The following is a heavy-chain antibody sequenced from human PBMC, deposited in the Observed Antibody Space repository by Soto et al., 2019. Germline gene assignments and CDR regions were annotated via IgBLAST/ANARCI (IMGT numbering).Heavy chain of an antibody. D-gene: IGHD3-22*01. Sequence: HPGGSLRLSCAASGFTFSTYAMNWVRQAPGKGLDWVSGISGGGGSTYYADSVKGRFTISRDNSKNTLYLQMNSLRAEDTAIYYCAKDPTSYDSSAQFDY. V-gene: IGHV3-23*01. CDR2: ISGGGGST. CDR1: GFTFSTYA. J-gene: IGHJ4*01. CDR3: AKDPTSYDSSAQFDY.